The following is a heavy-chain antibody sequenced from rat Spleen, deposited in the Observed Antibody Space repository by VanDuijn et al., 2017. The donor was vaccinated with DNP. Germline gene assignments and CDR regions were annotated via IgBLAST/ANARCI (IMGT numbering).Heavy chain of an antibody. V-gene: IGHV5-31*01. CDR2: ISNIGDHT. Sequence: EVQLVESGGGPVQPGRSLKLSCVTSGFIFSNYWMTWIRQAPGKGLEWVASISNIGDHTYYSDSVKGRFSLSRDNAKNTLYLQLNSLRSEDTATYYCTSRINYGGYYFDYWGQGVMVTVSS. J-gene: IGHJ2*01. CDR3: TSRINYGGYYFDY. CDR1: GFIFSNYW. D-gene: IGHD1-11*01.